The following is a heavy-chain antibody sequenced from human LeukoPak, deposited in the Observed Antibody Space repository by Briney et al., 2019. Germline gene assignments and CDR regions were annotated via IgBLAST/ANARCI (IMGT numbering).Heavy chain of an antibody. J-gene: IGHJ3*02. CDR3: ARDIPSGSYLGPDAFDI. CDR2: ISSSSSTI. D-gene: IGHD1-26*01. Sequence: GGSLRLSCAASGFAFSTYAMSWVRQAPGKGLEWVSYISSSSSTIYYADSVKGRFTISRDNAKNSLYLQMNSLGDEDTAVYYCARDIPSGSYLGPDAFDIWGQGTMVTVST. V-gene: IGHV3-48*02. CDR1: GFAFSTYA.